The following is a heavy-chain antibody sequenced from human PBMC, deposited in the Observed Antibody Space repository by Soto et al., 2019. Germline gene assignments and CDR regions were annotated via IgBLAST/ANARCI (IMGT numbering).Heavy chain of an antibody. CDR1: GYTFTSYD. J-gene: IGHJ6*02. CDR3: ARTYYDFWSGYPYYYYYGMDV. D-gene: IGHD3-3*01. V-gene: IGHV1-8*01. Sequence: QVQLVQSGAEVKKPGASVKVSCKASGYTFTSYDINWVRQATGQGLEWMGWMNPNSGNTGYAQKFQGRVTMTRNTSISTAYMELSSLGSEDTAVYYCARTYYDFWSGYPYYYYYGMDVWGQGTTVTVSS. CDR2: MNPNSGNT.